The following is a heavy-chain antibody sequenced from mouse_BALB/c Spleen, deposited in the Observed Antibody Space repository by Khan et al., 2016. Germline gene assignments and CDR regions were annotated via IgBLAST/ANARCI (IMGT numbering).Heavy chain of an antibody. V-gene: IGHV3-8*02. CDR1: GDSITSGY. CDR2: ISYTGST. Sequence: EVQLQESGPSLVKPSQTLSLTCFVTGDSITSGYWNWIRKFPGNKLEYMGYISYTGSTYYNPSLKSRISITRDTSKNQYYLQLNSVTTDDTSTYYYASMVPTYFIHYWRQGTTLTVSS. J-gene: IGHJ2*01. D-gene: IGHD2-1*01. CDR3: ASMVPTYFIHY.